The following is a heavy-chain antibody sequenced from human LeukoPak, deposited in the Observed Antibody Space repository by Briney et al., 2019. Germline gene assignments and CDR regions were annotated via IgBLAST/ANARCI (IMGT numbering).Heavy chain of an antibody. D-gene: IGHD1-26*01. V-gene: IGHV3-23*01. CDR1: GFTFSSNA. Sequence: GGSLRLSCAASGFTFSSNAMCWVRQAPGKGLEWVSLISGTGGTTYYADSVKGLLTISRDNSKNTLYLQMNSLRVEDTAVYYCAKDAHSGSYFDYRGQGILVTVSS. CDR2: ISGTGGTT. J-gene: IGHJ4*01. CDR3: AKDAHSGSYFDY.